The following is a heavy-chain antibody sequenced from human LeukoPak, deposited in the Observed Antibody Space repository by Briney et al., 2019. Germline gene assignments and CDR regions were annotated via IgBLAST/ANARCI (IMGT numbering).Heavy chain of an antibody. Sequence: GGSPRLSCAASGFSFSVFWMHWVRQAPGKGPVWVSRIKIDGSITDYADSVKGRFTISRDNAKNTLYLQMNSLRAEDTAVYYCARDQGRYCSGGSCSLFDYWGQGTLVTVSS. V-gene: IGHV3-74*01. CDR2: IKIDGSIT. D-gene: IGHD2-15*01. J-gene: IGHJ4*02. CDR3: ARDQGRYCSGGSCSLFDY. CDR1: GFSFSVFW.